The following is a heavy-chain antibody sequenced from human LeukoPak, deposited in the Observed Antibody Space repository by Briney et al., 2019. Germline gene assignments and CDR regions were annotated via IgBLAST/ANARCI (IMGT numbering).Heavy chain of an antibody. J-gene: IGHJ4*02. CDR1: GYTFNTYD. D-gene: IGHD2-15*01. Sequence: ASVKVSCKASGYTFNTYDITWVRQAPGQGLEWMGWIRNYNGNTNYAQKLQGRVTMTTDASTSTVYMELSSLRSEDTAVYYCARDLFKGCSGGSCYEAAFDYWGQGTLVTVSS. CDR3: ARDLFKGCSGGSCYEAAFDY. V-gene: IGHV1-18*01. CDR2: IRNYNGNT.